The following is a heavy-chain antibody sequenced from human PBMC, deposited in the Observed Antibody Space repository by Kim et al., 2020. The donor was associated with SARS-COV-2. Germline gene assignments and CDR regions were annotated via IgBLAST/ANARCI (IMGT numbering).Heavy chain of an antibody. J-gene: IGHJ4*02. Sequence: GGSLRLSCAASGFTFSSYAMSWVRQAPGKGLEWVSAISGSGGSTYYADSVKGRFTISRDNSKNTLYLQMNSLRAEDTAVYYCAKDGGRDGYKWAFDYWGQGTLVTVSS. CDR3: AKDGGRDGYKWAFDY. CDR1: GFTFSSYA. V-gene: IGHV3-23*01. D-gene: IGHD5-12*01. CDR2: ISGSGGST.